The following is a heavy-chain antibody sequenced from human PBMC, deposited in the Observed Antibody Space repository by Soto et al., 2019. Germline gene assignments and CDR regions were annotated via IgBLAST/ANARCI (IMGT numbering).Heavy chain of an antibody. D-gene: IGHD6-13*01. Sequence: QVQLQESGPGLVKPSGTLSLTCAVSGDSISSSNWWSWVRQPPGKGLEWIGEIYHSGNTNYNPSLKSRVTISVDKSKNHFSLELNSVTAADTAVYYCARQVGGSSSWYKGFDPWGQGTLVTVSS. CDR3: ARQVGGSSSWYKGFDP. CDR1: GDSISSSNW. V-gene: IGHV4-4*02. CDR2: IYHSGNT. J-gene: IGHJ5*02.